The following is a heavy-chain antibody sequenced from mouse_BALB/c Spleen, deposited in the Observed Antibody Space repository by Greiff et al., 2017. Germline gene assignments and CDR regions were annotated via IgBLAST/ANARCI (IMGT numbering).Heavy chain of an antibody. CDR3: AARAFYAMDY. Sequence: VQLQESGPGLVKPSQSLSLTCTVTGYSITSDYAWNWIRQFPGNKLEWMGYISYSGSTSYNPSLKSRISITRDTSKNQFFLQLNSVTTEDTATYYCAARAFYAMDYWGQGTSVTVSS. CDR1: GYSITSDYA. CDR2: ISYSGST. J-gene: IGHJ4*01. V-gene: IGHV3-2*02. D-gene: IGHD3-1*01.